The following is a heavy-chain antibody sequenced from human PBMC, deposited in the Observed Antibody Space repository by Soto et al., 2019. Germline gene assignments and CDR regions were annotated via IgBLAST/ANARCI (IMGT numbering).Heavy chain of an antibody. CDR2: IYHSGST. CDR3: AKDRPRRTSGYFFDY. D-gene: IGHD1-1*01. J-gene: IGHJ4*02. CDR1: GGSISSGGYS. Sequence: SETLSLTCAVSGGSISSGGYSLSWIRQPPGKGLEWIGYIYHSGSTYYNPSLKSRVTISVDRSKNQFSLKLSSVTAADTALYYCAKDRPRRTSGYFFDYWGQGTPVTVSS. V-gene: IGHV4-30-2*01.